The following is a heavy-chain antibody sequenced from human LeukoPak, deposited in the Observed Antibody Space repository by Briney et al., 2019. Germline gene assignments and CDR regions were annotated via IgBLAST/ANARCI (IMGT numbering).Heavy chain of an antibody. Sequence: ASVKVSCKASGYTFTSYDINWVRQAPGQGLEWMGWMNPNSGNTGYAQKFQGRVSMTRDTSTSTAYMELSSLTSEDTAVYYCARGGGSSWTQRGYFQYWGQGTLVTLSS. D-gene: IGHD6-13*01. CDR1: GYTFTSYD. V-gene: IGHV1-8*01. J-gene: IGHJ1*01. CDR3: ARGGGSSWTQRGYFQY. CDR2: MNPNSGNT.